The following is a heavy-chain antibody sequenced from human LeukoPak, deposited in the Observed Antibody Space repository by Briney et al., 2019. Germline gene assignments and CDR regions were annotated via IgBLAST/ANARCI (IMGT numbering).Heavy chain of an antibody. J-gene: IGHJ6*02. CDR1: GGSFSGYY. D-gene: IGHD6-6*01. CDR2: INHSGST. V-gene: IGHV4-34*01. CDR3: ARMQPVRYYYYGMDV. Sequence: SETLSLTCAVYGGSFSGYYWSWIRQPPGKGLEWIGEINHSGSTNYNPSLKSRVTISVDTSKNQFSLKLSSVTAADTAVYYCARMQPVRYYYYGMDVWGQGATVTVSS.